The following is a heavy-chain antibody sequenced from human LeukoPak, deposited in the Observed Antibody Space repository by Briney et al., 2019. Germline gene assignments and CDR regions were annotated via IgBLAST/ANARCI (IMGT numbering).Heavy chain of an antibody. CDR3: AKDLGSYDLPVGAFDY. J-gene: IGHJ4*02. CDR1: GFTFSSYS. Sequence: GGSLRLSCAASGFTFSSYSMNWVRQAPGKGLEWVSSISFSSTYIYYADSVKGRFTISRDNAKNSLYLQMNSLRAEDTAVYYCAKDLGSYDLPVGAFDYWGQGTLVTVSS. D-gene: IGHD3-16*01. CDR2: ISFSSTYI. V-gene: IGHV3-21*01.